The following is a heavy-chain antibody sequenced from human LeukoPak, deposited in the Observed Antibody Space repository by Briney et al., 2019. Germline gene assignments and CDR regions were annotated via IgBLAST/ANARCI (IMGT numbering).Heavy chain of an antibody. CDR1: GYRFTNYW. CDR2: IYPGDSDT. CDR3: TIKHDARWYSPFDY. J-gene: IGHJ4*02. Sequence: GESLKISCQGSGYRFTNYWIGWVRQMPGKGLEWMGIIYPGDSDTRYSPSFQGQVTISADKSISTAYLQWSSLKASDTAMYYCTIKHDARWYSPFDYWGQGTLVTVSS. V-gene: IGHV5-51*01. D-gene: IGHD6-13*01.